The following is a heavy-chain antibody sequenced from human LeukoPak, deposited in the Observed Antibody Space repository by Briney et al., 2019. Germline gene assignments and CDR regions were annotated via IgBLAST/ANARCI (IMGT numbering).Heavy chain of an antibody. CDR3: ARGPAATFDY. Sequence: SETLSLTCTVSGGSISGSSHYWGWIRQPPGKGLEWIGSIYYSGSTYYNPSLKSRVTISVDTSKNQFSLKLSSVTAADTAVYYCARGPAATFDYWGQGTLVTVSS. D-gene: IGHD2-2*01. J-gene: IGHJ4*02. V-gene: IGHV4-39*07. CDR2: IYYSGST. CDR1: GGSISGSSHY.